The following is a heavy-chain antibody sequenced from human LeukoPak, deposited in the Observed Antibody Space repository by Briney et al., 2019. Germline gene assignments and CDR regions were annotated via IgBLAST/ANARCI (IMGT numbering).Heavy chain of an antibody. J-gene: IGHJ5*02. CDR1: GGSISSGDYY. CDR2: MYYSGST. CDR3: ARPYYYDSRIAP. Sequence: SETLSLTCTVSGGSISSGDYYWSWIRQPPGKGLEWIAYMYYSGSTYYNPSLKSRVTVSADTSKNQLSLKLSSVTAADTAVYYCARPYYYDSRIAPWGQGILVTVYS. D-gene: IGHD3-22*01. V-gene: IGHV4-30-4*01.